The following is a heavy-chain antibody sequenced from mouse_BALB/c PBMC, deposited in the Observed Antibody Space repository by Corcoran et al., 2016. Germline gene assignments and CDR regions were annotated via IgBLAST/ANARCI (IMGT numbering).Heavy chain of an antibody. D-gene: IGHD2-10*02. CDR2: IDPANGNT. CDR3: ARLRSICFDY. CDR1: GFNIKDTY. V-gene: IGHV14-3*02. J-gene: IGHJ2*01. Sequence: EVQLQQSGAELVKPGASVKLSCTASGFNIKDTYMHWVRQRPEQGLEWIGRIDPANGNTKYDPKFQGKATITADTSSNTAYLQLSSLTSEDTAVYYCARLRSICFDYWGQGTTLTVSS.